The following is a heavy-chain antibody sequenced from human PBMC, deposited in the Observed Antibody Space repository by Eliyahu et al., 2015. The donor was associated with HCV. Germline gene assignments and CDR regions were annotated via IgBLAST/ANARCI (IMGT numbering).Heavy chain of an antibody. D-gene: IGHD3-22*01. Sequence: QVQLMQSGAEVKEPGASVRISCKTSGYTXXSXYXXLVRQAPGQGLEWVGVINPSAEXSSYAQRFHGRVTMTRDTSTSTIYMELSNLRSDDTAVYYCARDLPNYYDSSGHYSEHGMDVWGQGTTVTVSS. J-gene: IGHJ6*02. V-gene: IGHV1-46*01. CDR1: GYTXXSXY. CDR2: INPSAEXS. CDR3: ARDLPNYYDSSGHYSEHGMDV.